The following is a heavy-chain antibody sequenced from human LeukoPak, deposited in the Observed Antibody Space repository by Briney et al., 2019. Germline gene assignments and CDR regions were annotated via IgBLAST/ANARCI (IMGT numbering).Heavy chain of an antibody. J-gene: IGHJ4*02. D-gene: IGHD5-24*01. CDR1: GYIFSSYW. V-gene: IGHV3-74*01. Sequence: GGSLRLSCAASGYIFSSYWMHWVRQAPGKGLVWVSRINGDGSTTSYADSVKGRFTISRDNAKNTLYLQMNSLRAEDTAVYYCARGGTYNSSPMEDYWGQGTLVTVSS. CDR3: ARGGTYNSSPMEDY. CDR2: INGDGSTT.